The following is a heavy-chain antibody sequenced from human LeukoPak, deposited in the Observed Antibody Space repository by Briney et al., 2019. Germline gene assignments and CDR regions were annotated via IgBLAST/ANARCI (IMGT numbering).Heavy chain of an antibody. CDR1: GFTFSGYW. D-gene: IGHD2-2*01. J-gene: IGHJ6*03. Sequence: RGSLRLSCAASGFTFSGYWMNWVRQSPGKGLEWVANINERGSVQHYVDSVEGRFTISRDNAKNSLDLQMHSLRAEDTAVYYCARGRDKVVSADYYYHMDVWGEGTTVTVSS. CDR2: INERGSVQ. V-gene: IGHV3-7*01. CDR3: ARGRDKVVSADYYYHMDV.